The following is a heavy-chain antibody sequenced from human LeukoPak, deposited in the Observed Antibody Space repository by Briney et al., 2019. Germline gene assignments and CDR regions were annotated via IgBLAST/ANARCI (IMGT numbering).Heavy chain of an antibody. D-gene: IGHD4-23*01. CDR3: ARGLRTNGGILDY. CDR1: GGSISSSSYY. V-gene: IGHV4-39*07. Sequence: SETLSLTCTVSGGSISSSSYYWGWIRQPPGKGLEWIGSIYYSGSTYYNPSLKSRVTISVDTSKNQFSLKLSSVTAADTAVYYCARGLRTNGGILDYWGQGTLVTVSS. CDR2: IYYSGST. J-gene: IGHJ4*02.